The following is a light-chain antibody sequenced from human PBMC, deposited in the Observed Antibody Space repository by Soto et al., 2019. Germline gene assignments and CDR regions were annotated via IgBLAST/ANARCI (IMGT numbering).Light chain of an antibody. CDR3: QQSYSTPRT. J-gene: IGKJ2*01. V-gene: IGKV1-39*01. Sequence: DIQMTQSPSSLSASVGDRVTITCRASQRVSTYLNWYQQKPEEAPKLLIYAASSLQSGVPSRFSGSGSGTDFTLTISSLQPEDFATYYCQQSYSTPRTFGQGTKLEIK. CDR1: QRVSTY. CDR2: AAS.